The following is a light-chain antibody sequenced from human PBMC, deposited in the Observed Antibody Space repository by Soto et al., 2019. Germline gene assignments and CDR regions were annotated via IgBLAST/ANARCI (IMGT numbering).Light chain of an antibody. CDR2: DVS. Sequence: QSVLTQPASVSGSPGQSITISCTGTNSDVGGYNYVSWYQQHPGKAPKLLICDVSNRPSGVSNRFSGSKSGNTASLTISGLQAEDEADYYCSSYTSSTTLAFGGGTKVTVL. CDR3: SSYTSSTTLA. CDR1: NSDVGGYNY. V-gene: IGLV2-14*01. J-gene: IGLJ3*02.